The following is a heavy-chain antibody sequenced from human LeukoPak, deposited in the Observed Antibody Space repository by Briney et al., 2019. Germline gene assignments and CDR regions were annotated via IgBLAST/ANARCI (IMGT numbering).Heavy chain of an antibody. CDR2: ISSSSSTT. J-gene: IGHJ4*02. CDR3: AKDHSPYYYDA. Sequence: GALRLSCAASGFTFSSYSMNWVRQAPGKGLEWVSYISSSSSTTYYADSVKGRFTISRDNSKSTLYLQMNSLRAEDTAVYYCAKDHSPYYYDAWGQGTLVTVSS. CDR1: GFTFSSYS. D-gene: IGHD2-21*01. V-gene: IGHV3-48*01.